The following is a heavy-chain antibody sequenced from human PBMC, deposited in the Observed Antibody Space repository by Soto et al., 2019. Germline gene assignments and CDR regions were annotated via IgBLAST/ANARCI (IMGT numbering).Heavy chain of an antibody. J-gene: IGHJ6*02. V-gene: IGHV3-21*01. CDR1: GFTFSSYS. CDR3: ARELGEGDTSIFFGRDV. CDR2: ISSSSSYI. D-gene: IGHD2-15*01. Sequence: EVQLVESGGGLVKPGGSLRLSCAASGFTFSSYSMNWVRQAPRKGLERVSSISSSSSYIYYADSVKGRFTISRDNAKNSLYLQMSSLRAEDTAVYYCARELGEGDTSIFFGRDVWGQGTKVTFSS.